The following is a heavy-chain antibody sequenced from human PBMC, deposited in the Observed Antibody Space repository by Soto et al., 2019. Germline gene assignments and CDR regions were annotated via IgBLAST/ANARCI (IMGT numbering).Heavy chain of an antibody. Sequence: ASVKVSCQAFCYTFTRYGISAVRQVPGQGLEWMGWISTFNGNTKYAQKLQGRVTMTTDTSTSTAYMELRSLRSDDTAVFYCAREMVRGVGSDYWGQGTQVTVSS. V-gene: IGHV1-18*01. CDR1: CYTFTRYG. D-gene: IGHD3-10*01. J-gene: IGHJ4*02. CDR2: ISTFNGNT. CDR3: AREMVRGVGSDY.